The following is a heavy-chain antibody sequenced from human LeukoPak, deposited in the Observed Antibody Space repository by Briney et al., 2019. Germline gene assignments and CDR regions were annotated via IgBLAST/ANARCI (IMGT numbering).Heavy chain of an antibody. Sequence: SETLSLTCTVSGGSISSYYWSWIRQPAGKGLEWIGRIYTSGSTNYNPSLKSRVTISVDTSKNQFSLKLSSVTAADTAVYYCARGVWGSYRSNTYFDYWGQGTLVTVSS. CDR2: IYTSGST. J-gene: IGHJ4*02. CDR1: GGSISSYY. CDR3: ARGVWGSYRSNTYFDY. V-gene: IGHV4-4*07. D-gene: IGHD3-16*02.